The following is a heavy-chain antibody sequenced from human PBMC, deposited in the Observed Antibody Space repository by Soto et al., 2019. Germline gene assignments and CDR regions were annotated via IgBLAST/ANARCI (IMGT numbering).Heavy chain of an antibody. CDR1: GFTFSSYA. D-gene: IGHD6-13*01. CDR2: ISYDGSNK. CDR3: PRDWAAAETYYYGMDV. J-gene: IGHJ6*02. Sequence: QVQLVESRGGVVQPGRSLRLSCAASGFTFSSYAMHWVRQAPGKGLEWVAVISYDGSNKYYADSVKGRFTISRDNSKNTLYLQMNSLRAEDTAVYYCPRDWAAAETYYYGMDVWGQGTTVTVSS. V-gene: IGHV3-30-3*01.